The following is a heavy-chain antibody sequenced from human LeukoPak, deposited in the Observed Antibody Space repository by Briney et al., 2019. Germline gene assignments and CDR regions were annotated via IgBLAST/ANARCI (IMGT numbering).Heavy chain of an antibody. V-gene: IGHV4-34*01. CDR2: INHSGST. J-gene: IGHJ4*02. CDR1: GGSFSGYY. CDR3: ARGFFCSSTSCYTSAPYYFDY. D-gene: IGHD2-2*02. Sequence: PSETLSLTCAVYGGSFSGYYWSWIRQPPGKGLEWIGEINHSGSTNYNPSLKSRVTISVDTSKNQFSLKLSSVTAADTAVYYCARGFFCSSTSCYTSAPYYFDYWGQGTLVTVSS.